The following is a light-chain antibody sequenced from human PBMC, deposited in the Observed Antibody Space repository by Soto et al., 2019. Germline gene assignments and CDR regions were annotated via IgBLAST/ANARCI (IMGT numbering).Light chain of an antibody. Sequence: IQLTQSPSSLSASVGDRVTITCRASQGISSYLGWYQQKPGKAPNLLIYDASTLHSGVPSRFSGGGSGTDFTLTISSLQPEDFATYYCQKYHSAPRTFGQGTKVEIK. CDR1: QGISSY. J-gene: IGKJ1*01. CDR2: DAS. V-gene: IGKV1-9*01. CDR3: QKYHSAPRT.